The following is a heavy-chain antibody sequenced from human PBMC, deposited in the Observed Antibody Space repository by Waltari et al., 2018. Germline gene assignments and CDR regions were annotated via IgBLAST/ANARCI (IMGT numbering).Heavy chain of an antibody. D-gene: IGHD6-13*01. J-gene: IGHJ4*02. CDR3: ARRTERGSSWGY. Sequence: QVQLQQWGAGLLKPSETLSLTCAVYGGSFSGYYWSWIRQPPGKGLEWIGEINHSGSTNYNPSLKSRVTISVETSKNQFSLKLSSVTAADTAVYYCARRTERGSSWGYWGQGTLVTVSS. CDR2: INHSGST. V-gene: IGHV4-34*01. CDR1: GGSFSGYY.